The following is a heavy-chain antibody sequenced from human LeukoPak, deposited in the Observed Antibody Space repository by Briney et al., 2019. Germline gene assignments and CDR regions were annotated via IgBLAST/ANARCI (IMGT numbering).Heavy chain of an antibody. CDR1: GSTLTELS. D-gene: IGHD2-2*01. CDR3: ARDINGPYQLLSYYYYYYGMDV. Sequence: ASVKVSCKVSGSTLTELSMHWVRQAPGKGLEWMGGFDPEDGETIYAQKFQGRVTMTEDTSTDTAYMELRSLRSEDTAVYYCARDINGPYQLLSYYYYYYGMDVWGQGTTVTVSS. J-gene: IGHJ6*02. V-gene: IGHV1-24*01. CDR2: FDPEDGET.